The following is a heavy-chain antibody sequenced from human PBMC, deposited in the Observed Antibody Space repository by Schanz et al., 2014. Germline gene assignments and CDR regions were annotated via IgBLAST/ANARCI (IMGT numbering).Heavy chain of an antibody. V-gene: IGHV4-31*03. D-gene: IGHD2-2*01. CDR2: ISYSGST. Sequence: QVQLQESGPGLVKPSQTLSLTCTVSSGSIFTGGYYWGWIRQHPGKGLEWIGYISYSGSTNYNPSHKSRVTISVDTSKTQFPLNLRSVPAADTAVYYCARDVGGCSSSTSCYAFEIWGQGTMVTVSS. CDR1: SGSIFTGGYY. J-gene: IGHJ3*02. CDR3: ARDVGGCSSSTSCYAFEI.